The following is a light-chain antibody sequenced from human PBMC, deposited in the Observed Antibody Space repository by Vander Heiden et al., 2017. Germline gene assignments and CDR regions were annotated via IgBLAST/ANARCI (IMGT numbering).Light chain of an antibody. Sequence: VLTQPPSVSGAPGKRVPFSFAGRSSNIGAGYDVHWYQQFPGKAPKLLMYFNSKRPSGVPDLFSGSKSGASASLAITWLQADDEADYYCQSYDLRLSSFVFGTGTKVTVL. CDR2: FNS. CDR1: SSNIGAGYD. V-gene: IGLV1-40*01. J-gene: IGLJ1*01. CDR3: QSYDLRLSSFV.